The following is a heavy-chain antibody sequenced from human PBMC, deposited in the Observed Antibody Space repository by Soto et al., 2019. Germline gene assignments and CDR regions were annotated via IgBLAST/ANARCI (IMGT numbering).Heavy chain of an antibody. D-gene: IGHD3-3*01. CDR2: IRPAAYGGTT. CDR3: TRAIRLSGDAFDI. CDR1: GLTFDKCS. Sequence: PGGSLRLSCAASGLTFDKCSMNWVRQAPGKGLEWVAYIRPAAYGGTTEYAASVKDRFSISRDDSESIASLQMNSLKTEDTAVYFCTRAIRLSGDAFDIWGQGTMVTVSS. V-gene: IGHV3-49*04. J-gene: IGHJ3*02.